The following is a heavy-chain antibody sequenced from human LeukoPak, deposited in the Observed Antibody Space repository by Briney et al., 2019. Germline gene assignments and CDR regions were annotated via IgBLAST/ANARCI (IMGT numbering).Heavy chain of an antibody. CDR1: GFTFTSYW. J-gene: IGHJ4*02. V-gene: IGHV3-74*01. CDR2: INSDGSST. D-gene: IGHD2-15*01. CDR3: ARGGSGYCSGGSCYPFDY. Sequence: SGGSLRLSCAASGFTFTSYWMHWVRQAPGKGLVWVSRINSDGSSTTYADSVKGRFTISRDNAKNTLYLQMHSLRDEDTAVYFCARGGSGYCSGGSCYPFDYWGQGTLVTVSS.